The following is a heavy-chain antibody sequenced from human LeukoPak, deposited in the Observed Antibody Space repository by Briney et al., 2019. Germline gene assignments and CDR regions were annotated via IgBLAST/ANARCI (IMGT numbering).Heavy chain of an antibody. CDR2: VNSNSGGT. D-gene: IGHD1-14*01. V-gene: IGHV1-2*02. CDR1: GYTFTGYY. CDR3: ATGGVTLFDAFDI. Sequence: ASVKVSCKASGYTFTGYYMHWVRQAPGQGLEWMGWVNSNSGGTNYAQKFQGRVTMTEDTSTDTAYMELSSLRSEDTAVYYCATGGVTLFDAFDIWGQGTMVTVSS. J-gene: IGHJ3*02.